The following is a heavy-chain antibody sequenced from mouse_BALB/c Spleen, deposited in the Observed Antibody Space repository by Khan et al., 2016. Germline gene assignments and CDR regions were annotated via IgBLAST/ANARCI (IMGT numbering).Heavy chain of an antibody. CDR1: GYSITSDYA. J-gene: IGHJ1*01. V-gene: IGHV3-2*02. CDR3: ARGAYFDV. CDR2: ISYSGST. Sequence: VQLKESGPGLVKPSQSLSLTCTVTGYSITSDYAWNWIRQFPENKLEWMGYISYSGSTSYNPSLKSRISITRDTSKNQFFLQLNSVTTEDTATYYCARGAYFDVWCAGTTVTVSS.